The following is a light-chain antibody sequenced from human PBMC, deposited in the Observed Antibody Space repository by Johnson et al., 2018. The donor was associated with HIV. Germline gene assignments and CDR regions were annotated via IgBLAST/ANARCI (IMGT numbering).Light chain of an antibody. CDR2: DNH. CDR3: GTWDTSPSAYV. V-gene: IGLV1-51*01. CDR1: NSNFGNYY. J-gene: IGLJ1*01. Sequence: QSVLTQPPSVSAAPGQKVTISCSGNNSNFGNYYLSWYQHLPGTAPKLLIYDNHKRPSGIPDRFSGPQSGTSATLAIPGLQAGDAADYYCGTWDTSPSAYVCGTGTKVTVL.